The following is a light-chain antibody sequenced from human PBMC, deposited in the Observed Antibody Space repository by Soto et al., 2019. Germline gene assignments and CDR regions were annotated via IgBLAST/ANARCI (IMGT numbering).Light chain of an antibody. Sequence: EIVMTQSPATLSVSPGERATLSCRASQSVSSNLAWYQQKPGQAPRLLIYGASTRATGIPARFSGSGSGTEFTLTISSLQSEDFAVYYWQQYNNWPVRTFGQGTKVEIK. CDR2: GAS. J-gene: IGKJ1*01. CDR1: QSVSSN. V-gene: IGKV3-15*01. CDR3: QQYNNWPVRT.